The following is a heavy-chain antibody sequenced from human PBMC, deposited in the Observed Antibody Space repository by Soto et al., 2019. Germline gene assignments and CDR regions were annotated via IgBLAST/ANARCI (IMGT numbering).Heavy chain of an antibody. CDR1: GFTFSSYA. J-gene: IGHJ4*02. CDR2: ISGSGGST. D-gene: IGHD2-2*01. V-gene: IGHV3-23*01. Sequence: GGSLRLSCAASGFTFSSYAMSWVRQAPGKGLEWVSAISGSGGSTYYADSVKGRFTISRDNSKNTLYLQMNSLRAEDTAVYYCAKGYCSSTSCPIDYWGQGTLVTVSS. CDR3: AKGYCSSTSCPIDY.